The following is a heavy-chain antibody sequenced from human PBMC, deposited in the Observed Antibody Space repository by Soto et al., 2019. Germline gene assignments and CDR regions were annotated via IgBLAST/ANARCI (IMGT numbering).Heavy chain of an antibody. CDR3: AADYHYCYMEV. CDR1: GFTFSNYW. CDR2: INSDGSST. V-gene: IGHV3-74*01. J-gene: IGHJ6*03. Sequence: EVQLVESGGGLVQPGGSLRLSCVASGFTFSNYWMCWVRQAPGKGLVWVSRINSDGSSTSYADSVKGRFTISRDNAKNTLYLQMNSLRAEDTAVYYGAADYHYCYMEVWGKGTTVTVSS.